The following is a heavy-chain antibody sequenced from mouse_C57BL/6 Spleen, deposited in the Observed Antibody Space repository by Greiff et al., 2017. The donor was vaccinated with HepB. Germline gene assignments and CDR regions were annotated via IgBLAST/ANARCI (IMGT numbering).Heavy chain of an antibody. V-gene: IGHV5-12*01. CDR1: GFTFSDYY. CDR3: ARHGYYGSSPFAY. J-gene: IGHJ3*01. D-gene: IGHD1-1*01. CDR2: ISNGGGST. Sequence: EVQRVESGGGLVQPGGSLKLSCAASGFTFSDYYMYWVRQTPEKRLEWVAYISNGGGSTYYPDTVKGRFTISRDNAKNPLYLQMSRLKSEDTAMYYCARHGYYGSSPFAYWGQGTLVTVSA.